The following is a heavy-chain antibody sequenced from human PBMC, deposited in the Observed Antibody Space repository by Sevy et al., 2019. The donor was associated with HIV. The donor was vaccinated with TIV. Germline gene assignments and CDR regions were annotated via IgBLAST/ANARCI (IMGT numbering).Heavy chain of an antibody. CDR3: ATKGVAVDAFDI. Sequence: SETLSLTCSVSGDSIDSYGSYWGWIRQPPGKGLEWIGSIYYTGTTYYNPSLKSRATISVDTSKNEFSLKMTSVTAADTVVYYCATKGVAVDAFDIRGQGTMVTVSS. CDR1: GDSIDSYGSY. D-gene: IGHD5-12*01. CDR2: IYYTGTT. J-gene: IGHJ3*02. V-gene: IGHV4-39*01.